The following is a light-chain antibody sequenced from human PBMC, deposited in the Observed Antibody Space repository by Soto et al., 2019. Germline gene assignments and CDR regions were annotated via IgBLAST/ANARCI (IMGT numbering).Light chain of an antibody. CDR3: QQRSNWPPIT. J-gene: IGKJ5*01. V-gene: IGKV3-11*01. CDR2: GAS. CDR1: SSVHNF. Sequence: EDLFTQSPAPLSFSPRGRAPPSCQASSSVHNFLAWYQQKPGQAPRLLIYGASTRAAGVPPRFSGSGSGTDFTLTISSLEPEDFAVYYCQQRSNWPPITFGQGTRLEIK.